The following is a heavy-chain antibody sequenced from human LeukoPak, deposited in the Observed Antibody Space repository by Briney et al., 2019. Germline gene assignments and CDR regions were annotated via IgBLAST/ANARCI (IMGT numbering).Heavy chain of an antibody. Sequence: PGGSPRLSCAASGFTFSSYAMSWVRQAPGKGLEWVSGISGSGGSTYYADSVKGRFTISRDNSKNTLYLQMNSLRAEDTAVYYCAKALVWELLMGAFDIWGQGTMVTVSS. D-gene: IGHD1-26*01. V-gene: IGHV3-23*01. CDR1: GFTFSSYA. CDR2: ISGSGGST. J-gene: IGHJ3*02. CDR3: AKALVWELLMGAFDI.